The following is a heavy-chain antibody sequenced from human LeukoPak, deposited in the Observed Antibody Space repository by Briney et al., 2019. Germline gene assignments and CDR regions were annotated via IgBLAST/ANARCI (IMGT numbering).Heavy chain of an antibody. Sequence: GGSLRLSCAASGFTFSSYEMNWVRQAPGKGLEWVSYISSSDGTIYYADSVKGRFTISRDNAKNSLYLQMNSLRAGDTAVYYCARTIEMATVSYFDYWGQGTLVTVSS. CDR3: ARTIEMATVSYFDY. J-gene: IGHJ4*02. D-gene: IGHD5-24*01. CDR1: GFTFSSYE. V-gene: IGHV3-48*03. CDR2: ISSSDGTI.